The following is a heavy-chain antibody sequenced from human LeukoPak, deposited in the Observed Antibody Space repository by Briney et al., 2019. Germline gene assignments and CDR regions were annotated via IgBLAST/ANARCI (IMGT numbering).Heavy chain of an antibody. Sequence: SETLSFTCAVSGVSISSTTSYWGWIRQPPGKGLGWIGRIYYSGSTFYNPSLKSRVTISVDTSKNQLSLRLSSVTAADTAVYYCARHGSTDYFDYWGQGTLVTVSS. CDR2: IYYSGST. D-gene: IGHD2-2*03. V-gene: IGHV4-39*01. CDR1: GVSISSTTSY. CDR3: ARHGSTDYFDY. J-gene: IGHJ4*02.